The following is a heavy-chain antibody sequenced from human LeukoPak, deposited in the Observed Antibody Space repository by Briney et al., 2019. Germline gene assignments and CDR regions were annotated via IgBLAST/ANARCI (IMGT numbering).Heavy chain of an antibody. CDR1: GFTFSSYE. J-gene: IGHJ4*02. V-gene: IGHV3-48*03. CDR2: ISSSGSTK. D-gene: IGHD4-17*01. CDR3: AREALTETTFGPYDY. Sequence: PGRSLRLSCAPSGFTFSSYEMNWVRQAPGKGLEWVSYISSSGSTKYYADSLMGRFTLSRDNAKKSLYLQMNSLRAEDTAVYYCAREALTETTFGPYDYWGQGTLVTVSS.